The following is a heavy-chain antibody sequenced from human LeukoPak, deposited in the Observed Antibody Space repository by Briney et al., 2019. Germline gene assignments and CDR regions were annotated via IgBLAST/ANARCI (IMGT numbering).Heavy chain of an antibody. Sequence: PGGSLRLSCAASGFTSDDYGMSWVRQAPGKGLEWVSGINWNGGSTGYADSVKGRFTISRDNAKNSPYLQMNSLRAEDTALSYCARNKYSSSWYGTFDYWGQGTLVTVSS. CDR1: GFTSDDYG. CDR2: INWNGGST. D-gene: IGHD6-13*01. J-gene: IGHJ4*02. CDR3: ARNKYSSSWYGTFDY. V-gene: IGHV3-20*04.